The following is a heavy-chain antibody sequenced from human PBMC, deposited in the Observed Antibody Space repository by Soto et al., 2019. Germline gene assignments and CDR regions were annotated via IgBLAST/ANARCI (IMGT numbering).Heavy chain of an antibody. D-gene: IGHD3-3*01. J-gene: IGHJ6*02. V-gene: IGHV3-23*01. CDR2: ISGSGGST. Sequence: GGSLRLSCAASGFTFSSYAMSWVRQAPGKGLEWVSAISGSGGSTYYADSVKGRFTISRDNSKNTLYLQMNSLRAGDTAVYYCAKDGGLRFLEWLYYYYYGMDVWGQGTRVTFSS. CDR1: GFTFSSYA. CDR3: AKDGGLRFLEWLYYYYYGMDV.